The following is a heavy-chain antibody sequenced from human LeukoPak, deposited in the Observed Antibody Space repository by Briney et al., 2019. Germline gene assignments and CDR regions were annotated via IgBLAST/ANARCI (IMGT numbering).Heavy chain of an antibody. CDR1: GFTFGDYA. J-gene: IGHJ4*02. CDR2: IRSKAYGGTT. V-gene: IGHV3-49*04. D-gene: IGHD3-3*01. CDR3: TREDYDFWSGYYSCDY. Sequence: GGSLRLSCTASGFTFGDYAMSWVRQAPGKGLEWVGFIRSKAYGGTTEYAASVKGRFTISRDDSKSIAYLQMNSLKTEDTAVYYCTREDYDFWSGYYSCDYWGQGTLVTVSS.